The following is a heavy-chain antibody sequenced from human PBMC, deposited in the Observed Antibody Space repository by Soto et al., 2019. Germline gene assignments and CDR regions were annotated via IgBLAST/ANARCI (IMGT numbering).Heavy chain of an antibody. Sequence: QVQLVQSGAEVRKPGASVKVSCKASGYSFLYYAITWVRQAPGQGLEWMGWISPYNANTNIGERVQGTVTISTDPTTTQAFSELKSQTTDDEAAYYCAVRGSGSSESLLRWGQGTLVTVSS. CDR1: GYSFLYYA. CDR2: ISPYNANT. CDR3: AVRGSGSSESLLR. J-gene: IGHJ4*02. V-gene: IGHV1-18*01. D-gene: IGHD6-19*01.